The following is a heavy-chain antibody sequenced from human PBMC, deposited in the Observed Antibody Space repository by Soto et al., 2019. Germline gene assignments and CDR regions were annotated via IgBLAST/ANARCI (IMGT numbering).Heavy chain of an antibody. CDR1: WGRITSYW. J-gene: IGHJ6*02. D-gene: IGHD2-2*02. CDR3: ARLLGYCSSTSCYRGGFDYYYYGMDV. V-gene: IGHV5-10-1*01. CDR2: IDPSDSYT. Sequence: KGAWGRITSYWVSWVRKMNGKGLEWMGRIDPSDSYTNYSPSFQGHVTISADKSISTAYLQWSSLKASDTAMYYCARLLGYCSSTSCYRGGFDYYYYGMDVWGQGTTVTVSS.